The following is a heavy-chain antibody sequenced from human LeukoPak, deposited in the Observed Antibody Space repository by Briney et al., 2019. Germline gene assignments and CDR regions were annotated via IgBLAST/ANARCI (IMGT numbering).Heavy chain of an antibody. Sequence: ASVKVSCKASGYIFTDYYMHWVRQAPGQELGWMGRINPNSGGTNYAQKFQGRVTMTTDTSTSTAYMELRSLRSDDTAVYYCARDHSGSYFDYWGQGTLVTVSS. CDR3: ARDHSGSYFDY. CDR2: INPNSGGT. J-gene: IGHJ4*02. V-gene: IGHV1/OR15-1*04. D-gene: IGHD1-26*01. CDR1: GYIFTDYY.